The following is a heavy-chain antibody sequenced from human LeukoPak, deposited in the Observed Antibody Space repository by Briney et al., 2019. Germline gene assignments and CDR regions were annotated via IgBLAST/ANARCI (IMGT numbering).Heavy chain of an antibody. CDR2: IYSGGST. Sequence: GGSLRLSCAASGFTVSSNCMSWVRQAPGKGLEWVSVIYSGGSTYYADSVKGRFTISRDNSKNTLYLQMNSLRAEDTAVYYCARSLAVAGEDYWGQGTLVTVSS. D-gene: IGHD6-19*01. CDR1: GFTVSSNC. CDR3: ARSLAVAGEDY. V-gene: IGHV3-66*02. J-gene: IGHJ4*02.